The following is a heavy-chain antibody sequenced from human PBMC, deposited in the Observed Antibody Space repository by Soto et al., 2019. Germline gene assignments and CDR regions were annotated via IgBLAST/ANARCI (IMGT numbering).Heavy chain of an antibody. J-gene: IGHJ6*02. CDR1: GGSISSYY. Sequence: SETLSLTCTVSGGSISSYYWSWIRQPPGKGLEWIGYIYYSGSTNYNPSLKSRVTISVDTSKNQFSLKLSSVTAADTAVYYCARDNGSGSYYYYYGMDVWGQGTTVTSP. CDR3: ARDNGSGSYYYYYGMDV. CDR2: IYYSGST. D-gene: IGHD3-10*01. V-gene: IGHV4-59*01.